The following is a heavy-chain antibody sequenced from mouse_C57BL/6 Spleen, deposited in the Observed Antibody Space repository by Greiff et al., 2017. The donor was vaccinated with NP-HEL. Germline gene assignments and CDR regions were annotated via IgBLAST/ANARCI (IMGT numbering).Heavy chain of an antibody. CDR2: IDPSDSYT. J-gene: IGHJ2*01. Sequence: VQLQQPGAELVMPGASVKLSCKASGYTFTSYWMHWVKQRPGQGLEWIGEIDPSDSYTNYNQKFKGKSTLTVDKSSSTAYMQLSSLTSEDSAVYYCARRGFTTVVARGYFDYWGQGTTLTVSS. CDR1: GYTFTSYW. CDR3: ARRGFTTVVARGYFDY. D-gene: IGHD1-1*01. V-gene: IGHV1-69*01.